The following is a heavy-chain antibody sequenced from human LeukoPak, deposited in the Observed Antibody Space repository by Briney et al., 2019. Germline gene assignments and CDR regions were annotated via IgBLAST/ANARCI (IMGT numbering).Heavy chain of an antibody. J-gene: IGHJ4*02. CDR2: ISYDGSNK. V-gene: IGHV3-30*03. CDR3: ARVRTYYDYVWGSYRTGNTYFDY. Sequence: GGSLRLSCAASGFTFSSYGMHWVRQAPGKGLEWVAVISYDGSNKYYADSVKGRFTISRDNSKNTLYLQMNSLRAEDTAVYYCARVRTYYDYVWGSYRTGNTYFDYWGQGTLVTVSS. D-gene: IGHD3-16*02. CDR1: GFTFSSYG.